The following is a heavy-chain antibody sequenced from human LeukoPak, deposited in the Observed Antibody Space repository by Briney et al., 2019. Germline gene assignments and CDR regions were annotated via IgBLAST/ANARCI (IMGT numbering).Heavy chain of an antibody. CDR3: ARAVVQNYYDSSGDSRPQNYLDH. CDR2: IYHSGST. D-gene: IGHD3-22*01. Sequence: PSQTLSLTCTVSGGSISSGGYYWSWIRQPPGKGLEWIGYIYHSGSTYYNPSLKSRVTMSVDTSKNQFPLKLSSVTAADTPVYYCARAVVQNYYDSSGDSRPQNYLDHWGQGTLVTVSS. J-gene: IGHJ4*02. V-gene: IGHV4-30-2*01. CDR1: GGSISSGGYY.